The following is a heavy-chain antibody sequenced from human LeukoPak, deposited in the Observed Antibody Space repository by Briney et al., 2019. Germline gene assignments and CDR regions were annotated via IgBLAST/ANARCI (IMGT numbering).Heavy chain of an antibody. CDR3: ASRNPVGYYGSGSYLIDY. V-gene: IGHV4-39*01. CDR2: IYYSGST. D-gene: IGHD3-10*01. Sequence: SETLSLTCTVSGGSISSSSYYWGWIRQPPGKGLEWIGSIYYSGSTYHNPSLKSRVTISVDTSKNQFSLKLSSVTAADTAVYYCASRNPVGYYGSGSYLIDYWGQGTLVTVSS. J-gene: IGHJ4*02. CDR1: GGSISSSSYY.